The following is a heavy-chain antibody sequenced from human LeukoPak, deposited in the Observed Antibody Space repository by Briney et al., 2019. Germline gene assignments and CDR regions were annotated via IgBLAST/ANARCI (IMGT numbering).Heavy chain of an antibody. CDR2: ISGSGGST. CDR3: ANPYSSSRYDLDY. D-gene: IGHD6-13*01. CDR1: GFTFSSYA. J-gene: IGHJ4*02. Sequence: GSLRLSCAASGFTFSSYAMSWVRQAPGKGLEWVSAISGSGGSTCYADSVRGRFTISRDNSKNTLYLQMNSLRAEDTAVYYCANPYSSSRYDLDYWGQGTLVTVSS. V-gene: IGHV3-23*01.